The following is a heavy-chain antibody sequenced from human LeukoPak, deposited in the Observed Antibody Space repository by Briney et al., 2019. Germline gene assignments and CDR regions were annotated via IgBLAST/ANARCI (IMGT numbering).Heavy chain of an antibody. CDR1: GFTFSSYA. D-gene: IGHD3-3*01. Sequence: GGSLRLSCAASGFTFSSYAMSWVRQPPGKGLGWVSAISGSGGSTYYADSVKGRLTISRGNSKNTLYLQMNSLRAEDTAVYYCAEGPNDFWSGYYFDYWGQGTLVTVSS. CDR3: AEGPNDFWSGYYFDY. J-gene: IGHJ4*02. CDR2: ISGSGGST. V-gene: IGHV3-23*01.